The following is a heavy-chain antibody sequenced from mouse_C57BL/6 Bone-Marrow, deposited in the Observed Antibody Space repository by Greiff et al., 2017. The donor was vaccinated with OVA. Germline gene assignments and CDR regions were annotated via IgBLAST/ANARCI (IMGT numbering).Heavy chain of an antibody. V-gene: IGHV5-4*01. J-gene: IGHJ2*01. CDR3: ARDTGYYGSSYLDY. D-gene: IGHD2-2*01. CDR2: ISDGGSYT. Sequence: EVKLQESGGGLVKPGGSLKLSCAASGFTFSSYAMSWVRQTPQKRLEWVATISDGGSYTYYPDNVKGRFTIYRDNAKNNLYLQMSHLKSDDTAMYYCARDTGYYGSSYLDYWGQGTTLTVSS. CDR1: GFTFSSYA.